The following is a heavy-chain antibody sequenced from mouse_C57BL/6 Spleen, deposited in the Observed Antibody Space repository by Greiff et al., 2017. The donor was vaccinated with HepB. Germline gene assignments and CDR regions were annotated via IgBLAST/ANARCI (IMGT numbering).Heavy chain of an antibody. V-gene: IGHV1-15*01. Sequence: QVQLQQSGAELVRPGASVTLSCKASGYTFTDYEMHWVKQTPVHGLEWIGAFDPETGGTAYNQKFKGKAILTADKSSSPAYMELRSLTSEDSAVYYCTRYPPFAYWGQGTLVTVSA. J-gene: IGHJ3*01. CDR1: GYTFTDYE. CDR2: FDPETGGT. CDR3: TRYPPFAY.